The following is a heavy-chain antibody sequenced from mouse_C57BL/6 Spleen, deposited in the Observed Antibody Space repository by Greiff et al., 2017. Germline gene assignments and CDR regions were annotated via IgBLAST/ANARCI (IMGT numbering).Heavy chain of an antibody. CDR2: ISDGGSYT. CDR3: ARDDGYWRFAY. D-gene: IGHD2-3*01. Sequence: DVKLVESGGGLVKPGGSLKLSCAASGFTFSSYAMSWVRQTPEKRLEWVATISDGGSYTYYPDNVKGRFTISRDNAKNNLYLQMSHLKSEDTAMYYCARDDGYWRFAYWGQGTLVTVSA. J-gene: IGHJ3*01. CDR1: GFTFSSYA. V-gene: IGHV5-4*01.